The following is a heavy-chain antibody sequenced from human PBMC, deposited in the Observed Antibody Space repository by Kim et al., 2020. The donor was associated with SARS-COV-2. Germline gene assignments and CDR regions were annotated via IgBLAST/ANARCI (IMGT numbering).Heavy chain of an antibody. V-gene: IGHV1-18*04. CDR1: GYTFTSYG. Sequence: ASVKVSCKASGYTFTSYGISWVRQAPGQGLEWMGWISAYNGNTNYAQKLQGRVTMTTDTSTSTAYMELRSLRSDDTAVYYCARDPVTDSSSWYGYYYYYGMDVWGQGTTVTVSS. J-gene: IGHJ6*02. D-gene: IGHD6-13*01. CDR2: ISAYNGNT. CDR3: ARDPVTDSSSWYGYYYYYGMDV.